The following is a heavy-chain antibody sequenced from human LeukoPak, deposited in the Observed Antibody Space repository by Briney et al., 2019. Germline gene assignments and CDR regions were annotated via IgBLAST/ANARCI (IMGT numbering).Heavy chain of an antibody. CDR1: GGSISSGSYY. D-gene: IGHD3-10*01. CDR3: ARDPITMVRGVWYYGMDV. V-gene: IGHV4-61*02. J-gene: IGHJ6*02. Sequence: SETLSPTCTVSGGSISSGSYYWSWIRQPAGKGLEWIGRIYTSGSTNYNPSLKSRVTISVDTSKNQFSLKLSSVTAADTAVYYCARDPITMVRGVWYYGMDVWGQGTTVTVSS. CDR2: IYTSGST.